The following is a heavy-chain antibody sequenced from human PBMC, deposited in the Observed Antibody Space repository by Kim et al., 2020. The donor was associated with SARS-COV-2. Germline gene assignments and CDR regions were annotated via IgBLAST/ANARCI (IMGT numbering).Heavy chain of an antibody. D-gene: IGHD6-13*01. J-gene: IGHJ6*02. CDR2: ISSSSSTI. CDR3: ARYDGIAAAGTWDYYYYGMDV. V-gene: IGHV3-48*02. Sequence: GGSLRLSCAASGFTFSSYSMNWVRQAPGKGLEWVSYISSSSSTIYYADSVKGRFTISRDNAKNSLYLQMNSLRDEDTAVYYCARYDGIAAAGTWDYYYYGMDVWGQGATVTVSS. CDR1: GFTFSSYS.